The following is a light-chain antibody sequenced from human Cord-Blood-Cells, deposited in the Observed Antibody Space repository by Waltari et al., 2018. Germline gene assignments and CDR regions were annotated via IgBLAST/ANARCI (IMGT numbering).Light chain of an antibody. CDR3: CSYAGSYTWV. V-gene: IGLV2-11*01. J-gene: IGLJ3*02. Sequence: QSALTQPRAVSGSPGQSVPLSCPGTSSDVGGYNYVSWYQQHPGNAPKLMIYDVSKRPSGVPDRFSGSKSGNTASLPISGLQAEDEADYYCCSYAGSYTWVCGGGTKLTVL. CDR1: SSDVGGYNY. CDR2: DVS.